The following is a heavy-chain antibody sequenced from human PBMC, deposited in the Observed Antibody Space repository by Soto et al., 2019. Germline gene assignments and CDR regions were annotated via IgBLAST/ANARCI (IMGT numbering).Heavy chain of an antibody. Sequence: SETLSLTCAVYGGSFSGYYWIWIRQPPGKGLEWIGEINHSGSTNYNPSLKSRVTISVDTSKNQFSLKLSSVTAADTAVYYCAREGRGYSYGLYYYYGMDVWGQGTTVTVSS. CDR3: AREGRGYSYGLYYYYGMDV. J-gene: IGHJ6*02. V-gene: IGHV4-34*01. D-gene: IGHD5-18*01. CDR1: GGSFSGYY. CDR2: INHSGST.